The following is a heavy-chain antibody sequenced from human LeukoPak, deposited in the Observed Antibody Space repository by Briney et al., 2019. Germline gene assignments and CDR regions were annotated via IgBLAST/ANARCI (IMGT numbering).Heavy chain of an antibody. D-gene: IGHD2-15*01. CDR1: GFTFDDYG. Sequence: GGSLRLSCAASGFTFDDYGMSWVRQAPAKGLEWVSGINWNGGSTGYADSVKGRFTISRDNAKNSLYLQMNSLRAEDTALYYCASQNSRIDDAFDIWGQGTMVTVSS. J-gene: IGHJ3*02. V-gene: IGHV3-20*04. CDR2: INWNGGST. CDR3: ASQNSRIDDAFDI.